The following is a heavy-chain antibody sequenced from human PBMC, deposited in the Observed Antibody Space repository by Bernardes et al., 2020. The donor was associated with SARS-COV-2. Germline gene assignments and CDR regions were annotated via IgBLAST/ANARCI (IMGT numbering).Heavy chain of an antibody. CDR2: INSDGSST. J-gene: IGHJ5*02. Sequence: GGSLRLSCAASGFTFSSYWMHWVRQAPGKGLVWVSRINSDGSSTSYADSVKGRFTISRDNAKNTLYLQMNSLRAEDTAVYYCASLNALGLRSSWGQGTLVTVSS. D-gene: IGHD1-7*01. CDR3: ASLNALGLRSS. CDR1: GFTFSSYW. V-gene: IGHV3-74*01.